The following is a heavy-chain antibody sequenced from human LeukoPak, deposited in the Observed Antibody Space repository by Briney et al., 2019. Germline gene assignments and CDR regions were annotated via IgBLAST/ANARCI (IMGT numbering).Heavy chain of an antibody. V-gene: IGHV4-59*01. CDR2: IYYSGST. CDR3: ATSRASSGYYYYGMDV. J-gene: IGHJ6*02. D-gene: IGHD6-25*01. Sequence: SETLSLTCTVSGGSISSYYWSWIRQPPGKGLEWIGYIYYSGSTNYNPSLKSRVTISVDTSKNQFSLKLSSVTAADTAVYYCATSRASSGYYYYGMDVWGQGTTVTVSS. CDR1: GGSISSYY.